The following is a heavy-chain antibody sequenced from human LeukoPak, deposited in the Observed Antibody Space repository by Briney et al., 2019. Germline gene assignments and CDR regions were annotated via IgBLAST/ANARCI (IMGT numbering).Heavy chain of an antibody. CDR2: ISWNSGSI. Sequence: GRSLRLSCAASGFTFDDYAMHWVRQAPGKGLEWVSGISWNSGSIGYADSVKGRFTISRDNAKNSLYLQMNSLRAEDTALYYCAKTGYLHAFDIWGQGTVVTVSS. J-gene: IGHJ3*02. V-gene: IGHV3-9*01. CDR1: GFTFDDYA. D-gene: IGHD3-9*01. CDR3: AKTGYLHAFDI.